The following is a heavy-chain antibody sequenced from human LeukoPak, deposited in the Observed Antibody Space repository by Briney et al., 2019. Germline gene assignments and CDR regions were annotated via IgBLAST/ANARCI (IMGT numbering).Heavy chain of an antibody. Sequence: GGSLRLSCAASGFIFSSYGMHWVRQAPGKGLEWVAVIWYDGSNKYYADSVKGRFTISRDNSKNTLYLQMNSLRAEDTAVYYCAKDSHDSSGSYDYWGQGTLVTVSS. CDR1: GFIFSSYG. CDR3: AKDSHDSSGSYDY. CDR2: IWYDGSNK. V-gene: IGHV3-33*06. D-gene: IGHD3-22*01. J-gene: IGHJ4*02.